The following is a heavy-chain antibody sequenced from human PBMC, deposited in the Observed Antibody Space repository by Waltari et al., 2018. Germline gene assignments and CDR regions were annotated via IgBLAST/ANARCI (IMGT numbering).Heavy chain of an antibody. CDR1: GLPFSSYG. CDR2: ISSSSSTI. J-gene: IGHJ4*02. CDR3: ASGSYSYGLGY. V-gene: IGHV3-48*01. Sequence: EVQLVESGGGLVQPGGSLRLSCAASGLPFSSYGMNWVRQAPGKGLEWVSYISSSSSTIYYADSVKGRFTISRDNAKRSLYLQMNSLRAEDTAVYYCASGSYSYGLGYWGQGTLVTVSS. D-gene: IGHD5-18*01.